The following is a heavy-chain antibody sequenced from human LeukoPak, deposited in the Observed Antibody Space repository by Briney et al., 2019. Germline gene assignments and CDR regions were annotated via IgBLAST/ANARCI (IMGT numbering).Heavy chain of an antibody. CDR3: ARGAACSGGSCHPSAMDV. Sequence: SVKVSCKASGGTFSSYAISWVRQAPGQGLEWMGRIIPMFGTANYAQKFQGRVTITTDESTSTAYMELSSLRSEDTAVYYCARGAACSGGSCHPSAMDVWGKGTTVTVSS. D-gene: IGHD2-15*01. V-gene: IGHV1-69*05. CDR1: GGTFSSYA. CDR2: IIPMFGTA. J-gene: IGHJ6*03.